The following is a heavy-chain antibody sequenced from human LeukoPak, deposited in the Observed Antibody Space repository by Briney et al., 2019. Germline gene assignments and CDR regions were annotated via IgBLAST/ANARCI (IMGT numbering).Heavy chain of an antibody. V-gene: IGHV3-15*07. D-gene: IGHD2-15*01. Sequence: PGGSLRLSCAASGFTFSNAWMNWVRQAPGKGLEWVGRIKNKFDGGTIDYAAPVKGRFTISRDNSKNTLYLQMNSLRAEDTAVYYCAKENYCSGGSCPFDYWGQGTLVTVSS. CDR1: GFTFSNAW. CDR3: AKENYCSGGSCPFDY. CDR2: IKNKFDGGTI. J-gene: IGHJ4*02.